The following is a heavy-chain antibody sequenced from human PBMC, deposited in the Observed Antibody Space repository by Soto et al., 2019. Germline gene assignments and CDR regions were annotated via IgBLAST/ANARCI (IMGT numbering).Heavy chain of an antibody. CDR2: IYYSGST. D-gene: IGHD6-13*01. CDR1: GGSVSSGSYY. Sequence: QVQLQESGPGLVKPSETLSLTCSVSGGSVSSGSYYWSWIRQPPGKGLEWIGYIYYSGSTNYNPSLKSRVTISVDTSKHQFSLKLSSVTAADTAVYYCARIGWRAAAGTVTHWGQGTLVTVSS. V-gene: IGHV4-61*01. CDR3: ARIGWRAAAGTVTH. J-gene: IGHJ4*02.